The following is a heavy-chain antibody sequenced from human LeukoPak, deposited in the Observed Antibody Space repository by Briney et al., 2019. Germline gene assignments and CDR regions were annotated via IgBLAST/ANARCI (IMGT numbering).Heavy chain of an antibody. CDR1: GGSIRGYY. CDR3: ARWASRFDP. V-gene: IGHV4-59*01. J-gene: IGHJ5*02. CDR2: IYSSGST. Sequence: SETLSLTCNVSGGSIRGYYWSWIRQPPGKGLEWIGYIYSSGSTNYNPSLKSRVTMSVDTSKNQFSLKVSSVTAADTAVYYCARWASRFDPWGQGTLVTVSS.